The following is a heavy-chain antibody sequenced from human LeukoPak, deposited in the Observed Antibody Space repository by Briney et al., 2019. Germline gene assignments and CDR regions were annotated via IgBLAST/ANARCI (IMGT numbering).Heavy chain of an antibody. D-gene: IGHD2-2*01. CDR1: GYSISSGYY. J-gene: IGHJ4*02. Sequence: SETLSLTCTVSGYSISSGYYWGWIRQPPGTGLEWIGSIYHSGSTYYNPSLKSRVTISVDTSKNQFSLKLSSVTAADTAVYYCARHGEVPAEFDYWGQGTLVTVSS. CDR2: IYHSGST. CDR3: ARHGEVPAEFDY. V-gene: IGHV4-38-2*02.